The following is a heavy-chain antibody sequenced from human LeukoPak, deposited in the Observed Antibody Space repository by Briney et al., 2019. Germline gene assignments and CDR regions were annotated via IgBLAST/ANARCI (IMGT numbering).Heavy chain of an antibody. CDR2: FDPEDGET. CDR1: GYTLTELS. J-gene: IGHJ4*02. Sequence: ASVKVSCKVSGYTLTELSMHWVRQAPGKGREWMGGFDPEDGETIYAQKFQGRVTMTEDTSTNTAYMELSSLRSEDTAVYYCATALGYSYGFDYWGQGTLGTVSS. V-gene: IGHV1-24*01. D-gene: IGHD5-18*01. CDR3: ATALGYSYGFDY.